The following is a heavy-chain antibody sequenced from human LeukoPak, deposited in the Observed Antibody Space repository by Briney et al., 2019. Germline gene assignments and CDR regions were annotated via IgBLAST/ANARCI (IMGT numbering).Heavy chain of an antibody. J-gene: IGHJ2*01. CDR2: INHSGSI. CDR3: ARGRGAAMVRQWFFDL. Sequence: SETLSLTCAVYGGSFSGYYWSWLRKPPGKGLEWIGEINHSGSITYNPSLKSRVTISADTSQNPFSLKLSSVTAADTAVYYCARGRGAAMVRQWFFDLWGRGTLVTVSS. D-gene: IGHD5-18*01. V-gene: IGHV4-34*01. CDR1: GGSFSGYY.